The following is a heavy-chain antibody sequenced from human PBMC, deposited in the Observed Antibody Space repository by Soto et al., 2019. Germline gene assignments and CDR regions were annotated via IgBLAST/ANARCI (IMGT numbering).Heavy chain of an antibody. CDR1: GYTFTSYG. CDR2: ISAYNGNT. D-gene: IGHD3-10*01. Sequence: ASVKVSCKASGYTFTSYGISWVRQAPGQGPEWMGWISAYNGNTNYAQKLQGRVTMTTDTSTSTAYMELRSLRSDDTAVYYCARPTMVDYYYGMDVWGQGTTVTVSS. CDR3: ARPTMVDYYYGMDV. J-gene: IGHJ6*02. V-gene: IGHV1-18*04.